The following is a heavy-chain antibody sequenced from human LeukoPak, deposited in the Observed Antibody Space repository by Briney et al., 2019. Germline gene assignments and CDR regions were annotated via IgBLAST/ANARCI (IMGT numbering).Heavy chain of an antibody. V-gene: IGHV3-21*01. J-gene: IGHJ4*02. Sequence: PGGSLRPSCAASGFTFSGYGMNWVRQAPGKRLEWVSSISSRSSYIYYADSVKGRFTISRDNAKNSLYLQLNSLRAEDTAVYYCARQYYDIWSGYYTADYYFDYWGQGTLVTVSS. CDR2: ISSRSSYI. D-gene: IGHD3-3*01. CDR3: ARQYYDIWSGYYTADYYFDY. CDR1: GFTFSGYG.